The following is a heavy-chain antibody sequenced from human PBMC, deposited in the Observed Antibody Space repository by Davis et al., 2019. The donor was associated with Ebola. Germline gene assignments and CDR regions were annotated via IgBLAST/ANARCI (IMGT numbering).Heavy chain of an antibody. J-gene: IGHJ6*03. CDR1: EFTFSSYE. Sequence: GESLKISCAASEFTFSSYEMNWVRQAPGKGLEWVSYIDSSASTTNYADSVKGRFTISRDSAKNTLFLQMNSLRVEETAVYYCGKDPGHATAGYHMDVWGKGTTVTVSS. D-gene: IGHD2-2*03. CDR2: IDSSASTT. CDR3: GKDPGHATAGYHMDV. V-gene: IGHV3-48*03.